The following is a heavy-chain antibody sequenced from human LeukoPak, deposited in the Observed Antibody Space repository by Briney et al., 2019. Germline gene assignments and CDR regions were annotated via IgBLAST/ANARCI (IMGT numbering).Heavy chain of an antibody. CDR2: ISSSSSYI. J-gene: IGHJ4*02. Sequence: GGSPRLSCAASGFTFSSYSMNWVRQAPGKGLEWVSSISSSSSYIYYADSVKGRFTISRDNAKNSLYLQMNSLRAEDTAVYYCARERELPYFDYWGRGTLVTVSS. V-gene: IGHV3-21*01. D-gene: IGHD1-26*01. CDR3: ARERELPYFDY. CDR1: GFTFSSYS.